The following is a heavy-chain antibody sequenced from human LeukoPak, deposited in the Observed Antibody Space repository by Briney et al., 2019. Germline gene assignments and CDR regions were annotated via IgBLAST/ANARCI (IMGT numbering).Heavy chain of an antibody. CDR1: GFAFNTYW. D-gene: IGHD3-16*01. V-gene: IGHV3-7*01. J-gene: IGHJ4*01. Sequence: PGGSLRLSCAASGFAFNTYWMTWVRQAPGKGLEWVANINLDGNEVHYVDSLKDRFTISRDNARNSLYLQMSSLRAEDTAVYYWVSGRHDFVHWGHGTLVTVSS. CDR3: VSGRHDFVH. CDR2: INLDGNEV.